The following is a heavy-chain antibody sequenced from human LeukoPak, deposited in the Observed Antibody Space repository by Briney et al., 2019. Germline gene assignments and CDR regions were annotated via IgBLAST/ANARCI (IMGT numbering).Heavy chain of an antibody. D-gene: IGHD3-22*01. J-gene: IGHJ4*02. CDR3: ATFPYYFDSSGSYYFDF. V-gene: IGHV3-30*02. Sequence: GGSLRLSCAASGFTFSSYGMHWVRQAPGKGLEWVAFIRLDGSNKYYADSVKGRFTISRDNSKNTLYLQMNSLRAEDTAVFYCATFPYYFDSSGSYYFDFWGQGTLVTVSS. CDR2: IRLDGSNK. CDR1: GFTFSSYG.